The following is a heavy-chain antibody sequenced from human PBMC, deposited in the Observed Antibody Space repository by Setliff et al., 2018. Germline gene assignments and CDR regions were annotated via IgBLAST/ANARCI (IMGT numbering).Heavy chain of an antibody. D-gene: IGHD3-22*01. J-gene: IGHJ3*02. CDR1: GGSNSSGGYY. Sequence: SETLSLTCTVSGGSNSSGGYYWSWIRQHPGKGLEWIGYIYYSGSTYYNPSLKSRVTISVDTSKNQFSLKLSSVTAADTAVYYCARVSPYYYDSSGPGAFDIWGQGTMVTVSS. CDR3: ARVSPYYYDSSGPGAFDI. V-gene: IGHV4-31*03. CDR2: IYYSGST.